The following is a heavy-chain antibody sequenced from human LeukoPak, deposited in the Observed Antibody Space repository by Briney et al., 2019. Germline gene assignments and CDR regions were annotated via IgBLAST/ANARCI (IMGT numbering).Heavy chain of an antibody. J-gene: IGHJ5*02. CDR3: ARAGITMIGPDP. D-gene: IGHD3-22*01. Sequence: ASVKVSCKASGYTFTGYYMHWVRQAPGQGLEWMGRINPNSGGANYAQKFQGRVTMTRDTSISTAYMELSRLRSDDTAVYYCARAGITMIGPDPWGQGTLVTVSS. V-gene: IGHV1-2*06. CDR2: INPNSGGA. CDR1: GYTFTGYY.